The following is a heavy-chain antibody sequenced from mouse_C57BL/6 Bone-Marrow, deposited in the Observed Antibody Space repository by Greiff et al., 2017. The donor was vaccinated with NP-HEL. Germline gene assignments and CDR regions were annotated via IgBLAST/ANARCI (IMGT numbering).Heavy chain of an antibody. CDR3: AREGRTAQATYAY. Sequence: VQLQQSGAELVMPGASVKLSCKASGYTFTSYWMHWVKQRPGQGLEWIGEIDPSDSYTNYNQKFKGKSTLTVDKSSSTAYMQLSSLTSEDSAVYYCAREGRTAQATYAYWGQGTLVTVSA. D-gene: IGHD3-2*02. V-gene: IGHV1-69*01. CDR2: IDPSDSYT. J-gene: IGHJ3*01. CDR1: GYTFTSYW.